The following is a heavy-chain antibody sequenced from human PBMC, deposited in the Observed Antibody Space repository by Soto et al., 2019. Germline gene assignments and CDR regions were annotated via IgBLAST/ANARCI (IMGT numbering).Heavy chain of an antibody. CDR3: ARDLVFYSASDY. J-gene: IGHJ4*02. D-gene: IGHD4-4*01. CDR1: GYTFTSYG. V-gene: IGHV1-18*01. Sequence: QVQLVQPGAEVKKPGASVKVSCKASGYTFTSYGITWVRQAPGQGLEWMGWISADNGNTNYAQKLQGRVTMTTDTSTSTVYMELRSLRSDDTAVYYCARDLVFYSASDYWGQGTLVTVSS. CDR2: ISADNGNT.